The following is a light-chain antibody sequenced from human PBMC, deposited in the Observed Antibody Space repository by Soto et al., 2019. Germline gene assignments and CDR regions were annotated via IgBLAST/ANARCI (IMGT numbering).Light chain of an antibody. CDR2: DTT. CDR3: QQRGNWPVT. CDR1: QSVKSH. Sequence: EIVLTQSPATLYLSPGETATLSCRANQSVKSHVAWYQLKPGQSPRLLIFDTTNRATGTPTRFSGSGSGTDFTLTISSLEPEDFAVYYCQQRGNWPVTFGGGTKVEI. V-gene: IGKV3-11*01. J-gene: IGKJ4*01.